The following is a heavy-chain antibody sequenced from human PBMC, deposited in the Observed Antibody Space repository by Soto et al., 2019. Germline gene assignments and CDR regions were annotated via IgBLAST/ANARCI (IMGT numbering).Heavy chain of an antibody. J-gene: IGHJ4*02. CDR2: IYSGGST. D-gene: IGHD3-22*01. CDR3: ARNYYDSGGGFDY. Sequence: GGSVRLSCAASGFTVSSNYMSWVRQAPGKGLEWVSVIYSGGSTYYADSVKGRFTISRDNSKNTLYLQMNSLRAEDTAVYYCARNYYDSGGGFDYWGQGTLVTVSS. CDR1: GFTVSSNY. V-gene: IGHV3-53*01.